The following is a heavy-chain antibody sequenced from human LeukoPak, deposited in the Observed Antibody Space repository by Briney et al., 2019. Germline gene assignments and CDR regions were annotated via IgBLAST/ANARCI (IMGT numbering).Heavy chain of an antibody. J-gene: IGHJ4*02. CDR2: IYTSGST. CDR1: GGSISSGSYY. D-gene: IGHD3-10*01. CDR3: ARGHTMVRGAVDY. V-gene: IGHV4-61*02. Sequence: SETLSLTCTVSGGSISSGSYYWSWIRQPAGKGLEWIGRIYTSGSTNYNPSLKSRVTISVDTSKYQFSLKLSSVTAADTAVYYCARGHTMVRGAVDYWGQGTLVTVSS.